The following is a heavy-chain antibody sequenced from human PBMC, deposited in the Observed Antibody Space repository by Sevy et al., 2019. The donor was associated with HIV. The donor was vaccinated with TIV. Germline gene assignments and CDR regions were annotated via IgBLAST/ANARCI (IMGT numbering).Heavy chain of an antibody. J-gene: IGHJ3*02. CDR1: GFTFSNYD. CDR3: AKDHEHDAFDI. Sequence: GGSLRLSCAASGFTFSNYDMHWVRQAPGKGLEWVAVLSDDGSNKYYPDPVKGRFTIPRDNSKNTLYLQMNSLRTEDTAVYYCAKDHEHDAFDIWGQGTMVTVSS. CDR2: LSDDGSNK. V-gene: IGHV3-30*18.